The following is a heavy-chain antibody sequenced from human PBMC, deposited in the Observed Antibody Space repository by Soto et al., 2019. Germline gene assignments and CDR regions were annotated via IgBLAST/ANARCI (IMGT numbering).Heavy chain of an antibody. D-gene: IGHD2-21*02. CDR1: GFPFDNYA. CDR3: AKDFSRDSFSQKPSCGGDCSTLDS. CDR2: ISGGSPKE. Sequence: TGGSLRLSCEASGFPFDNYAMSWVRQAPGKGLEWVSAISGGSPKEFYAESVKGRFTISRDNSKNTLFLEMNSLRADDAALYYCAKDFSRDSFSQKPSCGGDCSTLDSWGQGTQVTVSS. V-gene: IGHV3-23*01. J-gene: IGHJ4*02.